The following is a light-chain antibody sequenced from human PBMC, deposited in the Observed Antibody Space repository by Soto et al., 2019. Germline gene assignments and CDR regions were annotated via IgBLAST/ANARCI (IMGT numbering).Light chain of an antibody. CDR2: GAS. Sequence: ILMTQSPATLSVSPGDRATLSCRASQSVSSNLAWYQQKPGQAPRLLIYGASTRATGIPARFSGSGSATEFTLTISSLQSEDFAVYYCQQYGGSPQTFGQGTKVDIK. CDR3: QQYGGSPQT. CDR1: QSVSSN. V-gene: IGKV3-15*01. J-gene: IGKJ1*01.